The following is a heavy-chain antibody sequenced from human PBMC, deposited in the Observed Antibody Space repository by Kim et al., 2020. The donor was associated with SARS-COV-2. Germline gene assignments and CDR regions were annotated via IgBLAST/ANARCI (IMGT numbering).Heavy chain of an antibody. CDR2: LYSGGDT. CDR3: ARGGEGSGNYNYYNYGMDV. Sequence: GGSLRLSCAASGFTVSRNYMTWVRQAPGKGLEWVSILYSGGDTYYADSVKGRVTISRDTAKNMLFLQMDSLRGEDTAVYYCARGGEGSGNYNYYNYGMDVGGQGTTVTVSS. V-gene: IGHV3-66*01. J-gene: IGHJ6*02. CDR1: GFTVSRNY. D-gene: IGHD3-10*01.